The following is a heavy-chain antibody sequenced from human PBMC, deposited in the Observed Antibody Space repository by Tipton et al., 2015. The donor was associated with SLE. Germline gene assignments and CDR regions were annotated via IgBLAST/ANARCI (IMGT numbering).Heavy chain of an antibody. J-gene: IGHJ6*02. CDR1: GGSISSHY. CDR2: IYYSGST. CDR3: ARDDRTVYGMDV. Sequence: TLSLTCTVSGGSISSHYWSWIRQPPGKGLEWIGYIYYSGSTNYNPSLKSRVTISVDTSKNQFSLKLSSVTAADTAVYYCARDDRTVYGMDVWGQGTTVTVSS. V-gene: IGHV4-59*11. D-gene: IGHD1-14*01.